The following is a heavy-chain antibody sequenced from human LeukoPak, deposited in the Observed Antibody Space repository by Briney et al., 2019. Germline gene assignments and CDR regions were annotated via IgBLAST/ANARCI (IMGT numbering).Heavy chain of an antibody. CDR1: GYTLTELS. J-gene: IGHJ6*03. CDR2: FDPEDGET. Sequence: ASVKVSCKVSGYTLTELSMHWVRQAPGKGLEWMGGFDPEDGETIYAQKFQGRVTMTEDTSTDTAYMELSSLRSEDTAVYYCATYGSGSPTYYYMDVWAKGPRSPSP. V-gene: IGHV1-24*01. D-gene: IGHD3-10*01. CDR3: ATYGSGSPTYYYMDV.